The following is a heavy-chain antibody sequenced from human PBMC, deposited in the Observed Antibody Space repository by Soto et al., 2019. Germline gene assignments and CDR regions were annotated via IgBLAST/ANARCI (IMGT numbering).Heavy chain of an antibody. CDR2: LYSGGST. V-gene: IGHV3-53*01. CDR3: VRYYYDSSGYYNPYFDY. Sequence: EVQLVESGGGLIQPGGSLRLSCAASGFTVSSNYMSWVRQAPGKGLEWVSVLYSGGSTYYADPVKGRFTISRDNSKNTLYLQMNSLRAEDTAVYYGVRYYYDSSGYYNPYFDYWGQGTLVTVSS. CDR1: GFTVSSNY. D-gene: IGHD3-22*01. J-gene: IGHJ4*02.